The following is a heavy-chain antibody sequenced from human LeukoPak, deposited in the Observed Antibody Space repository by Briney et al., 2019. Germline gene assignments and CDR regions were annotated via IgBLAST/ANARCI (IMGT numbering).Heavy chain of an antibody. CDR3: ARAVPMARGVNFFDY. CDR2: VSSSSGYI. D-gene: IGHD3-10*01. J-gene: IGHJ4*02. CDR1: GVTFSSYT. V-gene: IGHV3-21*01. Sequence: PGGSLRLSCAASGVTFSSYTMNWVRQAPGKGLEWVSSVSSSSGYIYYADSVRGRFTISRENARNSLYLQMNSLRVGDTAVYYCARAVPMARGVNFFDYWGQGTLVTVSS.